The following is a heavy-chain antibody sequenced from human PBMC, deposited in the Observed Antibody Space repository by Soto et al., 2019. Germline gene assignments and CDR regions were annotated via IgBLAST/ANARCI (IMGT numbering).Heavy chain of an antibody. J-gene: IGHJ6*04. Sequence: SETLSLTCTVSGGSVSSGSYYWSWIRQPPGKGLEWIGYIYYSGSTNYNPSLKSRVTISVDTSKNQFSLKLSSVTAADTAVYYGARDPITVVGVVRPKHYYYYGMDVWGKGTTVTVSS. CDR3: ARDPITVVGVVRPKHYYYYGMDV. D-gene: IGHD3-3*01. CDR2: IYYSGST. CDR1: GGSVSSGSYY. V-gene: IGHV4-61*01.